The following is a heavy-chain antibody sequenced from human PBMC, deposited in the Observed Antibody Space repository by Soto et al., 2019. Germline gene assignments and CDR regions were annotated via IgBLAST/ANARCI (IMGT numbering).Heavy chain of an antibody. J-gene: IGHJ4*02. Sequence: QVQLVQSGAEVKKPGASVKVSCKASGYTFTSYGISWVRQAPGQGLEWMGWINAYNGNTNYAQKFQGRVTMTTDTTTSTAYMELRTLRSDDTAVYSCARDPVAGTSFDYWGQGTLVTVSS. V-gene: IGHV1-18*01. CDR3: ARDPVAGTSFDY. D-gene: IGHD6-19*01. CDR2: INAYNGNT. CDR1: GYTFTSYG.